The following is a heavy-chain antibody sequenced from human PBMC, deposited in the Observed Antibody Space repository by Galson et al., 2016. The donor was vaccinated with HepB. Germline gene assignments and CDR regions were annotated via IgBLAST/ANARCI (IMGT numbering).Heavy chain of an antibody. D-gene: IGHD7-27*01. CDR2: NTWHIGAT. CDR3: VRDPGSLTGTYQYFDL. V-gene: IGHV3-9*01. Sequence: SLRLSCAPSGFTFDDHAMHWVRRAPGRGLEWVARNTWHIGATGYPASLSGRFTISTDNSKNSLYLHMSSPTAGDSAIYYCVRDPGSLTGTYQYFDLWGRGAPVTVSP. CDR1: GFTFDDHA. J-gene: IGHJ2*01.